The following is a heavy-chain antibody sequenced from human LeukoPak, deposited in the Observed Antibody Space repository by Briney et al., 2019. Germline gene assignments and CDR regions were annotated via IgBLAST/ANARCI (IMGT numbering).Heavy chain of an antibody. V-gene: IGHV3-30*18. D-gene: IGHD6-19*01. Sequence: PGRSLRLSCAASGFTFSSYGMHWVRQAPGKGLEWVAVISYDGSNKYYADSVKGRFTISRDNSKNTLYLRMNSLRAEDTAVYYCAKALSSGFDYWGQGTLVTVSS. J-gene: IGHJ4*02. CDR3: AKALSSGFDY. CDR2: ISYDGSNK. CDR1: GFTFSSYG.